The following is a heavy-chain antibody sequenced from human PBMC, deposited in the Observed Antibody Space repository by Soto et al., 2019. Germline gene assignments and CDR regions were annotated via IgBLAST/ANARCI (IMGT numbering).Heavy chain of an antibody. D-gene: IGHD3-16*01. V-gene: IGHV4-59*01. CDR2: IYYSGST. CDR1: GGSISNYY. Sequence: QLQLQESGPGLVKPSETLSLTCTVSGGSISNYYWSWIRQPPGKGLEWIGYIYYSGSTNYNPSLKSRVTISVDTSKNQFSLKLSSVTAADTGVYYCARAWGYYFDYWGQGTLVTVSS. CDR3: ARAWGYYFDY. J-gene: IGHJ4*02.